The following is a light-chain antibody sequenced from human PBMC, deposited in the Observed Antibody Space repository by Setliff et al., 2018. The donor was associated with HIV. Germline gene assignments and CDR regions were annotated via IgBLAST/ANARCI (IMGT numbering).Light chain of an antibody. CDR2: DVS. Sequence: QSALTQPRSVSGSPGQSVTISCTGTSSDVGGYNYVSWYQQHPGKAPKLMIYDVSKQPSGVPDRFPGSKSGNTASLTISGLQAEDEADYYCCSYAGSYTYVFGTGTKVTVL. V-gene: IGLV2-11*01. J-gene: IGLJ1*01. CDR1: SSDVGGYNY. CDR3: CSYAGSYTYV.